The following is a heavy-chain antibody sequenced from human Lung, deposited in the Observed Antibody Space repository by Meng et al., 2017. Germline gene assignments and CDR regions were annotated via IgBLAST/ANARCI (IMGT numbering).Heavy chain of an antibody. CDR1: GFTFSNAW. D-gene: IGHD3-22*01. V-gene: IGHV3-15*01. CDR3: QWLSTHPPDC. Sequence: EVQLVVSGGGLVEPGGSLGLSCATSGFTFSNAWMSWVRQTPGKGLEWLGRIKSKTDGETTDYAAPVKGRFSISRDDAKNTLYLQMNSLKTEDTAVYYCQWLSTHPPDCWGQGTLVTVSS. J-gene: IGHJ4*02. CDR2: IKSKTDGETT.